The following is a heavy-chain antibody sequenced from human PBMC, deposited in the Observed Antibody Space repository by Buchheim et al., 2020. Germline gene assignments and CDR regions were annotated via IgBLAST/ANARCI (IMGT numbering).Heavy chain of an antibody. J-gene: IGHJ4*02. CDR3: ARVVRPVYYDSSGYYYFDY. V-gene: IGHV4-30-2*01. D-gene: IGHD3-22*01. CDR2: IYHSGST. Sequence: QLQLQESGSGLVKPSQTLSLTCAVSGGSISSGGYSWSWIRQPPGKGLEWIGYIYHSGSTYYNPSLKSRVTISVDRYKNQFSLKLSSVTAADTAVYYCARVVRPVYYDSSGYYYFDYWGQGTL. CDR1: GGSISSGGYS.